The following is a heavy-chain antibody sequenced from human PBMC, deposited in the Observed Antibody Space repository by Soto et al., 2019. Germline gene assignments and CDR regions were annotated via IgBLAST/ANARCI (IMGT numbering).Heavy chain of an antibody. CDR3: AAGGGLPRYY. CDR2: IYHSGST. CDR1: GGSISSGGYS. J-gene: IGHJ4*02. Sequence: QLQLQESGSGLVKPSQTLSLTCAVSGGSISSGGYSWSWIRQPPGKGLAWIGYIYHSGSTYYNPSLRSRVTISVDRSKIQFSLKLISVTAADTAVYYCAAGGGLPRYYWGQGTLVTVSS. D-gene: IGHD5-12*01. V-gene: IGHV4-30-2*01.